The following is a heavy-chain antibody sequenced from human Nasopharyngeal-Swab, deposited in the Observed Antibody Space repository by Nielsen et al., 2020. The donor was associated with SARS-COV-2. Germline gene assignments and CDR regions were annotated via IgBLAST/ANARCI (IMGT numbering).Heavy chain of an antibody. V-gene: IGHV3-23*01. CDR3: AKGSRSWNDVVDS. Sequence: GESLKISCGASGFSFDNYAMTWVRQAPGKGLEWVSGINSNGGTIKYADSVKGRFTVSRDNSKNTLYVQISDLRVEDSGMYYCAKGSRSWNDVVDSWGQGTLVTVSS. CDR2: INSNGGTI. CDR1: GFSFDNYA. D-gene: IGHD1-1*01. J-gene: IGHJ4*02.